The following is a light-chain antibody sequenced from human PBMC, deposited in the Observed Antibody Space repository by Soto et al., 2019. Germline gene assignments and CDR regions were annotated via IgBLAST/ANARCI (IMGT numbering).Light chain of an antibody. CDR3: QQCNDWPLT. CDR1: QSISSN. J-gene: IGKJ1*01. V-gene: IGKV3-15*01. CDR2: GAS. Sequence: EIVMTQSPATLSVSPGARATLSCRASQSISSNLTWYQQKPGQAPRLLIYGASTMASGIPSRFSGTGSGTDFTLTISSLQSEDFALYYCQQCNDWPLTFGQGTKVDIK.